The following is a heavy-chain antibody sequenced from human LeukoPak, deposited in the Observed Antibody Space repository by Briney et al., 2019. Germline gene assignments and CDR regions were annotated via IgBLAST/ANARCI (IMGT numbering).Heavy chain of an antibody. Sequence: GGSLRLSCAASGFTFSSYDMHWVRQATGKGLEWVSVIYSGGSTYYADSVKGRFTISRDNSKNTLYLQMNSLRAEDTAVYYCARVSGWYYFDYWGQGTLVTVSS. V-gene: IGHV3-53*01. CDR3: ARVSGWYYFDY. J-gene: IGHJ4*02. CDR1: GFTFSSYD. CDR2: IYSGGST. D-gene: IGHD2-15*01.